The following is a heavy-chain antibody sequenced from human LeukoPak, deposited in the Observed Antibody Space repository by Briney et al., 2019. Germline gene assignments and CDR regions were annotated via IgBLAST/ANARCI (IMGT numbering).Heavy chain of an antibody. CDR3: AKQSRYSSGWFDY. CDR2: ISGSGGST. CDR1: GFTFSSYA. D-gene: IGHD6-19*01. V-gene: IGHV3-23*01. Sequence: GGSLRLSCARSGFTFSSYAMSWVRQAPGKGLEWVSAISGSGGSTYYADSVKGRFTISRDNSKNTLYLQMNSLRAEDTAVYYCAKQSRYSSGWFDYWGQGTLVTVSS. J-gene: IGHJ4*02.